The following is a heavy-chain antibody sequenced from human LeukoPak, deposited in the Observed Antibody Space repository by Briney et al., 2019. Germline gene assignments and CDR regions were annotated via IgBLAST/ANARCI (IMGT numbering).Heavy chain of an antibody. J-gene: IGHJ4*02. V-gene: IGHV1-18*01. D-gene: IGHD1-26*01. CDR3: ARDKQWELPAPSPFDY. Sequence: ASVKVSCMASGYTFTSYGISWVRQAPGQGLEWMGWISAYNGNTNYAQKLQGRVTMTTDTSTSTAYMELRSLRSDDTAVYYCARDKQWELPAPSPFDYWGQGTLVTVSS. CDR2: ISAYNGNT. CDR1: GYTFTSYG.